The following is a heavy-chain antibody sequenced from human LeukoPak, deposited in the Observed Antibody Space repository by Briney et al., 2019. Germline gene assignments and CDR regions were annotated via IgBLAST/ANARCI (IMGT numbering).Heavy chain of an antibody. Sequence: GGSLRLSCAASGITFSSYGMSWVRQAPGKGLEWVSGISWNSGSIGYADSVKGRFTISRDNAKNSLYLQMNSLRAEDMALYYCAKGGYSYGHAYFDYWGQGTLVTVSS. J-gene: IGHJ4*02. D-gene: IGHD5-18*01. CDR3: AKGGYSYGHAYFDY. CDR2: ISWNSGSI. CDR1: GITFSSYG. V-gene: IGHV3-9*03.